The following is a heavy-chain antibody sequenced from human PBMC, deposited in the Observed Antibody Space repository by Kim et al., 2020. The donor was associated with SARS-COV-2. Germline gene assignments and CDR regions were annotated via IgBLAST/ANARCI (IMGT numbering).Heavy chain of an antibody. J-gene: IGHJ4*02. D-gene: IGHD2-2*01. CDR2: IYSGGST. V-gene: IGHV3-53*01. CDR3: ARGCSSTSCYGWLWY. Sequence: GGSLRLSCAASGFTVSSNYMSWVRQAPGKGLEWVSVIYSGGSTYYADSVKGRFTISRDNSKNTLYLQMNSLRAEDTAVYYCARGCSSTSCYGWLWYWGQGTLVTVSS. CDR1: GFTVSSNY.